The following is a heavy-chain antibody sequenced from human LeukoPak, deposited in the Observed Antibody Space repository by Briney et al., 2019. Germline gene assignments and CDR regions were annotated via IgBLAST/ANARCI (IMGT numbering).Heavy chain of an antibody. CDR3: ARVSSYYYYMDV. J-gene: IGHJ6*03. CDR2: IYYSGST. V-gene: IGHV4-59*01. D-gene: IGHD3-16*02. Sequence: SETLSLTCTVSGGSISSYYWSWIRQPPGKGLEWIGYIYYSGSTNYNPSLKSRVTISVDTSKNQFSLKLSSVTAADTAVYYCARVSSYYYYMDVWGKGTTVTISS. CDR1: GGSISSYY.